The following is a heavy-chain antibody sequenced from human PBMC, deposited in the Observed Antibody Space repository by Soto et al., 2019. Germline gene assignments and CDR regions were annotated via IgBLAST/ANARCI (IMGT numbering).Heavy chain of an antibody. J-gene: IGHJ4*02. CDR2: IYYSGST. CDR3: ARAPVLRFLEWLFIFDY. Sequence: PSETLSLTCTVSGGSISSGDYYWSWIRQPPGKGLEWIGYIYYSGSTYYSPSLKSRVTISVDTSKNQFSLKLSSVTAADTAVYYCARAPVLRFLEWLFIFDYWGQGTLVTVSS. CDR1: GGSISSGDYY. D-gene: IGHD3-3*01. V-gene: IGHV4-30-4*01.